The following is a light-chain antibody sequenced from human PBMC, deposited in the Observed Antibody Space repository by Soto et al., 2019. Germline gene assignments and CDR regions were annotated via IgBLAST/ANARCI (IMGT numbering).Light chain of an antibody. V-gene: IGKV3-11*01. Sequence: EIVLTQSPATLSLSPGERATLSCRASQSVNRYLLWYQQKPGQPPRLLIYDASNRATGIPARFSGSGSGTDFTLTISSLEVEDSAIYYCQPRRDWPLTFGGGTKVEIK. J-gene: IGKJ4*01. CDR2: DAS. CDR3: QPRRDWPLT. CDR1: QSVNRY.